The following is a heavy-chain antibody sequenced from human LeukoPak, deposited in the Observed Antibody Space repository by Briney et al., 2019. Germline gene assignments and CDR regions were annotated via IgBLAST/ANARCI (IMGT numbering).Heavy chain of an antibody. Sequence: AGSLRLSCAASGFTFSSYSMNWVRQAPGKGLEWVSSISSSSSYIYFDDTVKGRFTISRDNAKNSLYLQMNGLRAEDTAVYYCARAPIAARNAFDIWGQGTMVTVSS. CDR2: ISSSSSYI. CDR3: ARAPIAARNAFDI. CDR1: GFTFSSYS. D-gene: IGHD6-6*01. V-gene: IGHV3-21*01. J-gene: IGHJ3*02.